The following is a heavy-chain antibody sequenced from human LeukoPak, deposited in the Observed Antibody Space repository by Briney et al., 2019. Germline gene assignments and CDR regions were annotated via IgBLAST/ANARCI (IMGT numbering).Heavy chain of an antibody. V-gene: IGHV4-38-2*02. Sequence: SETLSLTCTVSGYSLSSGYYWGWIRQPPGKGLEWIGSIYHSGSTYYNPSLKSRVTISVDTSKNQFSLKLSSVTAADTAVYYCARDRYSSSWYGAVQNGDFDIWGQGTMVTVSS. CDR3: ARDRYSSSWYGAVQNGDFDI. CDR2: IYHSGST. CDR1: GYSLSSGYY. J-gene: IGHJ3*02. D-gene: IGHD6-13*01.